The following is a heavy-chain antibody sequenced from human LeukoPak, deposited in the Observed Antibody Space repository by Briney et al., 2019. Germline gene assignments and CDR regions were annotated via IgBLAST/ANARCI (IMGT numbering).Heavy chain of an antibody. J-gene: IGHJ4*02. Sequence: GGSLRLSCAASGLTFSTYWMSWVRQAPGKGLEWVANIKQDGSEQYYVDSVKGRFTISRDNAKNSLYLQMNTLRPEDTAVYYCARERQNKDFWSGGDYWGQGTLVTVSS. V-gene: IGHV3-7*01. CDR3: ARERQNKDFWSGGDY. D-gene: IGHD3-3*01. CDR1: GLTFSTYW. CDR2: IKQDGSEQ.